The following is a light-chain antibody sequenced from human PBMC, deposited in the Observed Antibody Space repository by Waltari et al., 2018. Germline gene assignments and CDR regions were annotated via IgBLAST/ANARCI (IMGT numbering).Light chain of an antibody. CDR2: DAS. Sequence: EIVLTQSPAILSLSPGERATLSCRASQSVPSYLAWYQQKPGQAPRLLIYDASNRASGIPARFSGSGSGTDFTLTISSLEPEDFAVYYCQQRIGWPPWTFGQGTKVEI. CDR3: QQRIGWPPWT. CDR1: QSVPSY. J-gene: IGKJ1*01. V-gene: IGKV3-11*01.